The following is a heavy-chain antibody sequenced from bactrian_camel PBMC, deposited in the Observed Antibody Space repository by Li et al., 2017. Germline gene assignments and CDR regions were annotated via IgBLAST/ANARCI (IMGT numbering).Heavy chain of an antibody. CDR1: GDTGSGLC. J-gene: IGHJ4*01. CDR2: IDTDGST. V-gene: IGHV3S55*01. CDR3: AIGPGWIPFY. Sequence: HVQLVESGGGSVQAGGSLRLSCTASGDTGSGLCMAWFRQGPGKEREGVAAIDTDGSTNYAESVQGRFTISQDNAENTLYLQMNNLKPEDTAMYYCAIGPGWIPFYWGQGTQVTVS. D-gene: IGHD5*01.